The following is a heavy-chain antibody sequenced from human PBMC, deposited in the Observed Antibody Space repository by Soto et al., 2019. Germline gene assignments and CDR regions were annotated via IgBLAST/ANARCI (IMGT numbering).Heavy chain of an antibody. CDR2: INSGSTSV. J-gene: IGHJ4*02. Sequence: EVQLVESGGGLVQPGGSLRLSCVASGFTFNSYSMNWVRQAPGKGLEWISYINSGSTSVFYADSVQGLSTISRDNPKHSLYLQMNSLRAEDTAVYYCASSASPDAYWGQGTLVTVAS. CDR3: ASSASPDAY. V-gene: IGHV3-48*01. D-gene: IGHD1-26*01. CDR1: GFTFNSYS.